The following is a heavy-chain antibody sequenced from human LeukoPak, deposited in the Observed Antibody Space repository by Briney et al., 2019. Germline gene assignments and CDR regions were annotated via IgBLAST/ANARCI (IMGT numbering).Heavy chain of an antibody. V-gene: IGHV4-59*01. D-gene: IGHD6-13*01. CDR3: ARVGGSSWRYFDY. J-gene: IGHJ4*02. CDR2: IYYSGST. CDR1: GGSISSYY. Sequence: SETLSLTRTVSGGSISSYYWSWIRQPPGKGLEWIGYIYYSGSTNYNPSLKSRVTISVDTSKNQFSLKLSSVTAADTAVYYCARVGGSSWRYFDYWGQGTLVTVSS.